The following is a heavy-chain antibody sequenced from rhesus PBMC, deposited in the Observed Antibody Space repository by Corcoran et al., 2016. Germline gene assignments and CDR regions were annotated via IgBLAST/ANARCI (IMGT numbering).Heavy chain of an antibody. Sequence: QVQLQESGPGLVKPSETLSLTCAVSGGSISSNYWSWIRQAPGKGLEWSGRIFGSGGRPASTPARNLRFTISTDPSKNHFSLKLSSVTAADTAVYYCARGKYSGSRFDYWGQGVLVTVSS. V-gene: IGHV4-160*01. D-gene: IGHD6-25*01. J-gene: IGHJ4*01. CDR2: IFGSGGRP. CDR3: ARGKYSGSRFDY. CDR1: GGSISSNY.